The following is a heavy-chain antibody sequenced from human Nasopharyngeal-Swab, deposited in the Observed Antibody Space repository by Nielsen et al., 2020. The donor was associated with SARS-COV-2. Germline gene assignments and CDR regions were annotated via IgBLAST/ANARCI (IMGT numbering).Heavy chain of an antibody. J-gene: IGHJ5*02. CDR3: VREGYCSADTCAYKWFDP. Sequence: GESLKISCAASGFTFGDFSMNWVRQAPGKGPEWISYSRGGPISYADSVKGRFTISRDYAKNSLHLQMNNLRAEDTAVYYCVREGYCSADTCAYKWFDPWGQGTLVTVSS. CDR2: SRGGPI. CDR1: GFTFGDFS. V-gene: IGHV3-48*01. D-gene: IGHD2-15*01.